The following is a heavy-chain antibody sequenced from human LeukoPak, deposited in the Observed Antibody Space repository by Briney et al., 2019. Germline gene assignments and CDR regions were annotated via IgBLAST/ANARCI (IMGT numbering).Heavy chain of an antibody. CDR3: ARRKRPYYYGSGSYLGAFDI. V-gene: IGHV1-69*13. D-gene: IGHD3-10*01. CDR2: IIPIFGTA. Sequence: GASVKVSCKASGGTFSSYAISWVRQAPGQGLEWMGGIIPIFGTANYAQTFQGRVTITADESTSAAYMELSSLRSEDTAVYYCARRKRPYYYGSGSYLGAFDIWGQGTMATVSS. J-gene: IGHJ3*02. CDR1: GGTFSSYA.